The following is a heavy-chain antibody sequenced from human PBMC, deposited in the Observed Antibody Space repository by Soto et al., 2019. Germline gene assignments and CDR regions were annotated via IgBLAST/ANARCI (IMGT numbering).Heavy chain of an antibody. CDR1: GGTFSSYA. D-gene: IGHD1-26*01. V-gene: IGHV1-69*13. CDR2: IIPIFGTA. J-gene: IGHJ5*02. Sequence: VASVKVSCKASGGTFSSYAISWVRQAPGQGLEWMGGIIPIFGTANYAQKFQGRVTITADESTSTAYMELSSLRSEDTAVYYCARDFIVGATINPWFDPWGQGTLVTVSS. CDR3: ARDFIVGATINPWFDP.